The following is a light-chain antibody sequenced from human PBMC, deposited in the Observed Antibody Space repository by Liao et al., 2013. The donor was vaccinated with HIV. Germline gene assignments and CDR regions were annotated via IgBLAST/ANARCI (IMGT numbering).Light chain of an antibody. CDR2: QNY. J-gene: IGLJ1*01. CDR1: KVGDRI. Sequence: SYELTQPPSVSVSPGQTASIPCSGDKVGDRIVSWYQVKPGQSPEVIIYQNYQRPSGTPERFSGSSSGTTVTLTISGVQAEDEADYYCQSADSSGAYPYVFGTGTKVTVL. V-gene: IGLV3-25*03. CDR3: QSADSSGAYPYV.